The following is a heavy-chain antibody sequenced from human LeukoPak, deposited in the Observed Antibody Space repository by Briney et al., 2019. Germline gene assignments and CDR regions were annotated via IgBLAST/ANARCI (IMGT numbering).Heavy chain of an antibody. CDR2: ISSSGSTI. V-gene: IGHV3-48*03. CDR3: AKVWRLYCSGGSCHPMGAFDI. CDR1: GFAFSSYE. J-gene: IGHJ3*02. Sequence: PGGSLRLSCAASGFAFSSYEMNWVRQAPGKGLEWVSYISSSGSTIYYADSVKGRFTISRDNAKSSLYLQMNSLRAEDTAVYYCAKVWRLYCSGGSCHPMGAFDIWGQGTMVTVSS. D-gene: IGHD2-15*01.